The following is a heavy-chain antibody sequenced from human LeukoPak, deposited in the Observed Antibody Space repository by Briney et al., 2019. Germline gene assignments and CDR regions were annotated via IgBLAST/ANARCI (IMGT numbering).Heavy chain of an antibody. Sequence: WISAYNGNTNYAQKIQGRVTMTTDTSTSTAYMELRSLRSDDTAVYYCARGSTTGTTSSCNYWGQGTLVTVSS. CDR2: ISAYNGNT. CDR3: ARGSTTGTTSSCNY. J-gene: IGHJ4*02. V-gene: IGHV1-18*01. D-gene: IGHD1-1*01.